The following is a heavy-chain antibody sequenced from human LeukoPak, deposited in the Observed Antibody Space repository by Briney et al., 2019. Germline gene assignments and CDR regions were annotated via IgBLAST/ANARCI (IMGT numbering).Heavy chain of an antibody. J-gene: IGHJ6*03. V-gene: IGHV4-59*01. CDR2: IYYSGST. Sequence: SETLSLTCTVSGGSISSYYWSWIRQPPGKGLEWIGYIYYSGSTNYNPSLKSRVTISVDTSKNQFSLKLSSVTAADTAVYYCARGLGTHYDFWRQKLDYMDVWGKGTTVTVSS. CDR1: GGSISSYY. D-gene: IGHD3-3*01. CDR3: ARGLGTHYDFWRQKLDYMDV.